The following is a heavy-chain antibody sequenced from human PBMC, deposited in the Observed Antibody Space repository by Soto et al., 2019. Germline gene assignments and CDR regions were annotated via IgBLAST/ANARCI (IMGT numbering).Heavy chain of an antibody. CDR2: IYYSGST. CDR3: APQGAVAGTFDY. J-gene: IGHJ4*02. CDR1: GGSISSSSYY. V-gene: IGHV4-39*01. D-gene: IGHD6-19*01. Sequence: QLQLQESGPGLVKPSETLSLTCTVSGGSISSSSYYWGWIRQPPGKGLEWIGSIYYSGSTYYNPSLKSRVTISVDTSKNQFSLKLSSVTAADTAVYYCAPQGAVAGTFDYWGQGTLVTVSS.